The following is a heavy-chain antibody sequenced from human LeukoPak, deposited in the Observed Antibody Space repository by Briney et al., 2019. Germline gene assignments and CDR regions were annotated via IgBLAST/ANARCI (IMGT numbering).Heavy chain of an antibody. J-gene: IGHJ2*01. V-gene: IGHV3-11*03. CDR2: ISNSSNYT. Sequence: GGSLRLSCAASGFAFSDYYMNWVRQAPGKGLEWVSYISNSSNYTNYADSVKGRFPLSRDNAKNSLYLQMHSLRAEDTAVYYCARLHGDDVARRYFDLWGRGTLVTVSS. CDR1: GFAFSDYY. D-gene: IGHD4-17*01. CDR3: ARLHGDDVARRYFDL.